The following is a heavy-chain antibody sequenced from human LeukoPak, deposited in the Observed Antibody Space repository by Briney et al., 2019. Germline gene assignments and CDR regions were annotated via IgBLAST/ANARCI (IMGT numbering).Heavy chain of an antibody. CDR3: AKGKDYGYYMDV. CDR1: GFTFSSYG. V-gene: IGHV3-33*03. CDR2: IWYDGSDK. Sequence: GRSLRLSCAASGFTFSSYGMHWVRQAPGKGLEWVAVIWYDGSDKYYVDSVKGRFTISRDNSKNTLYLQMNSLRAEDTALYYCAKGKDYGYYMDVWGKGTTVTVSS. J-gene: IGHJ6*03. D-gene: IGHD3-16*01.